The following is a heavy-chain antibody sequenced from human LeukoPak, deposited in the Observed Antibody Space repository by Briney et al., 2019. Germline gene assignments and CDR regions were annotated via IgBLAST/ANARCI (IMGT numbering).Heavy chain of an antibody. V-gene: IGHV3-7*01. CDR3: ARDGRYSSSSLSAY. CDR1: GFTFSSYW. D-gene: IGHD6-6*01. Sequence: GGSLRLSCAASGFTFSSYWMSWVRQAPGKGLEWVANIKQDGSEKYYVDSVKGRFTTSRDNAKNSLYLQMNSLRAEDTAVYYCARDGRYSSSSLSAYWGQGTLVTVSS. J-gene: IGHJ4*02. CDR2: IKQDGSEK.